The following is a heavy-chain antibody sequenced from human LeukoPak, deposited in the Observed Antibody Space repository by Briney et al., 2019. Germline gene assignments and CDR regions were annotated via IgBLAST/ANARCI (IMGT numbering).Heavy chain of an antibody. V-gene: IGHV3-30*18. CDR1: GFTFSPYG. J-gene: IGHJ4*02. D-gene: IGHD2-21*02. CDR2: ISYDGSNK. CDR3: TKDFRPYIVVVTATSFDY. Sequence: GGSLRLSCAASGFTFSPYGMHWVRQAPGKGLEWVAFISYDGSNKYYVDSVKGRFTISRDNSKNTLYLQMNSLRAEDTAVYYCTKDFRPYIVVVTATSFDYWGQGTLVTVSS.